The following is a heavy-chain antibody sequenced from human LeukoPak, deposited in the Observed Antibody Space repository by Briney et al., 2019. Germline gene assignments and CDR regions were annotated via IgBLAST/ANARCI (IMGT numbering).Heavy chain of an antibody. CDR1: GGSFSGYY. Sequence: KTSETLSLTCAVYGGSFSGYYWSWLRQPPGKGLEWIGEINHSGSTNYNPSLKSRVTISVDTSKNQFSLELSSVTAADTAVYYCARGRSGIRYFDWLLRYFDYWGQGTLVTVSS. CDR3: ARGRSGIRYFDWLLRYFDY. J-gene: IGHJ4*02. CDR2: INHSGST. V-gene: IGHV4-34*01. D-gene: IGHD3-9*01.